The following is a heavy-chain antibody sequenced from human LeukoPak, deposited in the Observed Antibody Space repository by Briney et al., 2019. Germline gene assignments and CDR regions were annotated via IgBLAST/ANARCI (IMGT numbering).Heavy chain of an antibody. V-gene: IGHV1-46*01. D-gene: IGHD3-10*01. CDR3: ARGRGVRGVIHDWFDP. J-gene: IGHJ5*02. Sequence: ASVKVSCKASGYTFTSYYMHWVRQAPGQGLEWMGIINPSGGSTSYAQKFQGRVTMTRDMSTSTVYMELSSLRSEDTAVYYCARGRGVRGVIHDWFDPWGQGTLVTVSS. CDR1: GYTFTSYY. CDR2: INPSGGST.